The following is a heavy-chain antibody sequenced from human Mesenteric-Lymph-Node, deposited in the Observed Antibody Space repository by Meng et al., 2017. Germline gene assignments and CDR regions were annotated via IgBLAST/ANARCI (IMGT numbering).Heavy chain of an antibody. V-gene: IGHV3-30*03. Sequence: QVQLVESGGGVIQPGGSLRLSCEASGFTFSRFGMHWVRQAPGKGLEWMALISHDGSNKFYADSVKGRFTISRDNSRNTLYLQMNSLRPEDTAVYYCFWLGESHNWGQGALVTVSS. D-gene: IGHD3-10*01. CDR1: GFTFSRFG. CDR2: ISHDGSNK. CDR3: FWLGESHN. J-gene: IGHJ4*02.